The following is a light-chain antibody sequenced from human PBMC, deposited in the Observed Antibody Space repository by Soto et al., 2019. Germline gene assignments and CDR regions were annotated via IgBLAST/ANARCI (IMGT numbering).Light chain of an antibody. Sequence: QSVLTQSSSASASLGSSVKLTCTLSSGHSSYIIAWHQQQPGKAPRYLMKLEGSGSYNKGSGVPDRFSGSSSGADRYLTSSNLHSEDEADYYYETWDSNTRVFGGGTKVTAL. CDR1: SGHSSYI. CDR2: LEGSGSY. CDR3: ETWDSNTRV. J-gene: IGLJ2*01. V-gene: IGLV4-60*03.